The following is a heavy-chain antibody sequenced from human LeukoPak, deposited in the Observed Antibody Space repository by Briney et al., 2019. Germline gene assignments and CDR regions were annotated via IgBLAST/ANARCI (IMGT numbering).Heavy chain of an antibody. CDR2: IHPSTGNP. Sequence: ASVKVSCKASGYTFTNYAMNWVRQPPGLGLEWMGWIHPSTGNPTYAQGFTGRFVFSLDTSVSTTYLQISSLKAEDTAVYFCARAFQSLGGLSLPDYWGQGTLVTVSS. V-gene: IGHV7-4-1*02. J-gene: IGHJ4*02. CDR3: ARAFQSLGGLSLPDY. D-gene: IGHD3-16*02. CDR1: GYTFTNYA.